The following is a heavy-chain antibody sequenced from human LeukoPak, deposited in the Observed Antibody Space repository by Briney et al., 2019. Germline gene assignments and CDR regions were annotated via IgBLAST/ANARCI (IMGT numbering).Heavy chain of an antibody. CDR1: GGSISSGSYC. D-gene: IGHD3-10*01. V-gene: IGHV4-61*09. CDR2: IHTSGNT. Sequence: PSETLSLTCTVSGGSISSGSYCWSWIRQPAGKGLEWIGHIHTSGNTNYNPSLKSRVTISVDTSKNHFSLKLSSVTAADTAVYYCARGYYLLWGKGTTVTVSS. J-gene: IGHJ6*04. CDR3: ARGYYLL.